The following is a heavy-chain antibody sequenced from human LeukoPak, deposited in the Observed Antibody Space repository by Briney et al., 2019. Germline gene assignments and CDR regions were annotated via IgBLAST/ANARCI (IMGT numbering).Heavy chain of an antibody. CDR1: GGSFSGYY. CDR3: ARTLIRVIAAAAIDY. J-gene: IGHJ4*02. Sequence: SETLSLTCAVNGGSFSGYYWSWIRQPPGKGLEWIGEINHSGSTNYNPSLKSRVTISVDTSKNQFSLKLSSVTAADTAVYYCARTLIRVIAAAAIDYWGQGTLVTVSS. CDR2: INHSGST. D-gene: IGHD6-13*01. V-gene: IGHV4-34*01.